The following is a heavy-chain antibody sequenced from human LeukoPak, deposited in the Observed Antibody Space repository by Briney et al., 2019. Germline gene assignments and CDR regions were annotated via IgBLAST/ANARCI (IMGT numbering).Heavy chain of an antibody. V-gene: IGHV3-30*18. D-gene: IGHD5-12*01. CDR1: GFTFSSYG. Sequence: GGSLRLSCAASGFTFSSYGMHWVRQAPGKGLEWVAVISYDGSNKYYADSVKGRFTIFRDNSKNTLYLQMNSLRAEDTAVYYCAKVGDDSGTFDYWGQGTLVTVSS. J-gene: IGHJ4*02. CDR3: AKVGDDSGTFDY. CDR2: ISYDGSNK.